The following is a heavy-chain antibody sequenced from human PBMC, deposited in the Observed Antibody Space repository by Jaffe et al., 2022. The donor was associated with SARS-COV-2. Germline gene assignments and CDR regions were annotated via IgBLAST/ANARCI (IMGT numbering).Heavy chain of an antibody. CDR2: INHSGST. V-gene: IGHV4-34*01. J-gene: IGHJ4*02. CDR1: GGSFSGYY. Sequence: QVQLQQWGAGLLKPSETLSLTCAVYGGSFSGYYWSWIRQPPGKGLEWIGEINHSGSTNYNPSLKSRVTISVDTSKNQFSLKLSSVTAADTAVYYCARDLRYSSSWYPRGYYFDYWGQGTLVTVSS. CDR3: ARDLRYSSSWYPRGYYFDY. D-gene: IGHD6-13*01.